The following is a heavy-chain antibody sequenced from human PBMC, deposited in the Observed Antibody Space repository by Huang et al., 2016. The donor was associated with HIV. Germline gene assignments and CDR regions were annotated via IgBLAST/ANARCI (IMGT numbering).Heavy chain of an antibody. CDR2: MNPTTGNT. CDR1: GYTVTNYD. Sequence: QVHLVQSGAEVKKPGASVKFSCKASGYTVTNYDINWVRQAPGRGLEWMGWMNPTTGNTGFAQSVQGRVTMTRKTSITTAYMELTSLTSEDTAVYYCARSAYGDLDYWGLGTLVIVSS. J-gene: IGHJ4*02. D-gene: IGHD4-17*01. CDR3: ARSAYGDLDY. V-gene: IGHV1-8*02.